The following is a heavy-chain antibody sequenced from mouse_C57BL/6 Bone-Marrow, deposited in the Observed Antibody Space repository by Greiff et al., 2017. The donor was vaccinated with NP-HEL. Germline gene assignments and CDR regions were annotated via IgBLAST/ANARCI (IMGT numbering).Heavy chain of an antibody. CDR1: GFTFSSYA. Sequence: EVKLMESGGGLVKPGGSLKLSCAASGFTFSSYAMSWVRQTPEKRLEWVATISDGGSYTYYPDNVKGRFTISRDNAKNNLYLQMSHLKSEDTAMYCWARDCVLLRSYAMGYWGQGTSVTVAT. CDR2: ISDGGSYT. CDR3: ARDCVLLRSYAMGY. J-gene: IGHJ4*01. D-gene: IGHD1-1*01. V-gene: IGHV5-4*01.